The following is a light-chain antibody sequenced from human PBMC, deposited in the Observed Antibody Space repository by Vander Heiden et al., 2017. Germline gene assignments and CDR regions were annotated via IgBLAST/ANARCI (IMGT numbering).Light chain of an antibody. CDR2: EDN. CDR3: QSYDSSNRV. J-gene: IGLJ3*02. CDR1: SGSIARNY. V-gene: IGLV6-57*01. Sequence: FMLTQPHSVSESPGKTVTISCPRSSGSIARNYVQWYQQRPGSFPTTVIYEDNQRPSGVPDRFSGSIDSSSNSASLTISGLKTEDEADYYCQSYDSSNRVFGGGTKLTVL.